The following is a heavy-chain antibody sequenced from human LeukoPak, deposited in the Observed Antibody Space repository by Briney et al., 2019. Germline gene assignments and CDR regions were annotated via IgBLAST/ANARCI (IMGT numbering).Heavy chain of an antibody. CDR3: ARDRTGRRFGVVIWDY. V-gene: IGHV3-21*01. Sequence: GGSLRLSCAASGFTFSSYSMNWVRQAPGKGLEWVSSISSSSSYIYYADSVKGRFTISRDNAKNSLYLQMNSLRAEDTAVYYCARDRTGRRFGVVIWDYWGQGTLVTVSS. CDR2: ISSSSSYI. CDR1: GFTFSSYS. D-gene: IGHD3-3*01. J-gene: IGHJ4*02.